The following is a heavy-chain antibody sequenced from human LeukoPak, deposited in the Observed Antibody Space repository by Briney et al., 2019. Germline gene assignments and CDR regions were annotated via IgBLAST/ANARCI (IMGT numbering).Heavy chain of an antibody. V-gene: IGHV3-30*03. CDR3: AREGSSWPMDFDY. Sequence: GGSLRLSCAASGFTFSNYGMHWVRQAPGKGLEWMAVMSHDGNNKNYADSVKGRFTISRDNSKNTLFLQMNSLRAEDTAVYYCAREGSSWPMDFDYWGQGTLVTVSS. D-gene: IGHD6-13*01. J-gene: IGHJ4*02. CDR2: MSHDGNNK. CDR1: GFTFSNYG.